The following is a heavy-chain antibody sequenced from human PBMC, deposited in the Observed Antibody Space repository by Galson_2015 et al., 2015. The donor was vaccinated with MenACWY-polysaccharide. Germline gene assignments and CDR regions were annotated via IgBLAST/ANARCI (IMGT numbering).Heavy chain of an antibody. CDR2: ISYSGST. D-gene: IGHD2-15*01. CDR1: GGSISSSNYY. V-gene: IGHV4-39*01. J-gene: IGHJ6*02. Sequence: SETLSLTCPVSGGSISSSNYYWGWLRQSPEKGLEWIGTISYSGSTYYNPSLKSRVTISVDTSKNHFSLKLSAVTAADTAVYYCASRLAQVGIAGYGYGMDVWGQGTTVTVSS. CDR3: ASRLAQVGIAGYGYGMDV.